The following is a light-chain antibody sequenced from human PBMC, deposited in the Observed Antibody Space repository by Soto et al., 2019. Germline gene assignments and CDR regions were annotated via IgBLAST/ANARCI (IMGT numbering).Light chain of an antibody. CDR1: QRVLCSSNDKSY. CDR2: XPS. J-gene: IGKJ5*01. CDR3: QQYYNIPL. V-gene: IGKV4-1*01. Sequence: DTVMAQSPYSLASALVERATINYXPSQRVLCSSNDKSYLDWYQXRPXKPPXXXFYXPSTRESGVPDRFSGSGSGTDFTLTISSLQGEDVAVYYCQQYYNIPLFGQGTRLEI.